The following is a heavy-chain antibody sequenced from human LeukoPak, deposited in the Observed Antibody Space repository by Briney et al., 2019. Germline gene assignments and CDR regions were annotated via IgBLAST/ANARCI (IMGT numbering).Heavy chain of an antibody. CDR1: GGSFSGYS. CDR2: IYYSGST. V-gene: IGHV4-59*01. CDR3: ARYIVSYPHDAFDI. Sequence: SETLSLTCAVYGGSFSGYSWSWIRQSPGGGLEWIGYIYYSGSTSYNPSLKSRVTISVDTSKKQFSLKLSSVTAADTAFYYCARYIVSYPHDAFDIWGQGTMVTVSS. J-gene: IGHJ3*02. D-gene: IGHD1-26*01.